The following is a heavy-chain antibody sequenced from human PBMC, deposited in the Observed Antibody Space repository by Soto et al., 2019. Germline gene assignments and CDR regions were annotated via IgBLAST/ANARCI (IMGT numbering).Heavy chain of an antibody. D-gene: IGHD3-10*01. CDR3: ARSNYYGSGNYYFNWFDP. J-gene: IGHJ5*02. V-gene: IGHV4-38-2*01. CDR1: GYSISTDFY. Sequence: PSETLSLTCAVSGYSISTDFYWGWIRQPPGKGLEWIGNIYHSGSAYYNPSPKSRVIISIDTSKNQLSLKLSSVTAADTAVYYCARSNYYGSGNYYFNWFDPWGQGTLVTVSS. CDR2: IYHSGSA.